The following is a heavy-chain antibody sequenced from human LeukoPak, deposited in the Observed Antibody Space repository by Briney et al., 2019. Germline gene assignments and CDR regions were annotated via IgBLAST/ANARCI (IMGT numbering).Heavy chain of an antibody. V-gene: IGHV3-43*02. D-gene: IGHD3-3*01. CDR1: GFIFDDYA. Sequence: GGSLRLSCAASGFIFDDYAMHWVRQAPGKGLEWVSLISGDLRSTYYADSVKGRFTISRDNNNNSLYLQMTRLGNEDTAFYYCVKSEGGHLGNWFDPWGQGTLVTVSS. CDR2: ISGDLRST. J-gene: IGHJ5*02. CDR3: VKSEGGHLGNWFDP.